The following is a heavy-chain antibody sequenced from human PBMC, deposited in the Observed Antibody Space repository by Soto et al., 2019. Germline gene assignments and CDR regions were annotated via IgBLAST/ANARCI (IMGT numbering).Heavy chain of an antibody. J-gene: IGHJ4*02. CDR2: INAGNGNT. CDR1: GYTFTSYA. CDR3: ARGTRIAARPSGTLDY. D-gene: IGHD6-6*01. V-gene: IGHV1-3*01. Sequence: QVQLVQSGAEVKKPGASVKVSCKASGYTFTSYAMHWVRQAPGQRLEWMGWINAGNGNTKYSQKFQGRVTITRDTAASTDYMELSSLRSEDTAVYYCARGTRIAARPSGTLDYWGQGTLVTVSS.